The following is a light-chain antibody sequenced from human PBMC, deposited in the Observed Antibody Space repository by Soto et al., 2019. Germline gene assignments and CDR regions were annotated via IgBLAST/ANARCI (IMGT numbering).Light chain of an antibody. CDR1: SSDVGGYNY. CDR3: SSYTSSSTLNVV. J-gene: IGLJ2*01. V-gene: IGLV2-14*01. CDR2: EVS. Sequence: QSALTQPAAVSGSPGQSITISCTGTSSDVGGYNYVSWYQQHPGKAPKLMIYEVSNRPSGVSNRFSGSKSGNTASLTISGLHAEDEAEYYCSSYTSSSTLNVVFGGGTKLTVL.